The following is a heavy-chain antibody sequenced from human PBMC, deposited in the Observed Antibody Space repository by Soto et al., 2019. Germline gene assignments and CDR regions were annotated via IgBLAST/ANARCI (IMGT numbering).Heavy chain of an antibody. V-gene: IGHV3-7*01. J-gene: IGHJ1*01. CDR3: ARELVVGPAEYFQD. CDR1: GFSFNRYW. D-gene: IGHD2-8*02. CDR2: IAQDGREK. Sequence: GGSLRLSCVASGFSFNRYWMSWVRQAPGKGLEWVANIAQDGREKYYVDSVKGRFTISRENDKNSLYLQMNSLRADDTAVYYCARELVVGPAEYFQDWGQGTLVTVSS.